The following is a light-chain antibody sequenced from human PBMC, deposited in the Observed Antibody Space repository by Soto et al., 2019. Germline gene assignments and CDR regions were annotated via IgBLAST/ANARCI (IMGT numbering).Light chain of an antibody. J-gene: IGKJ4*01. V-gene: IGKV1-39*01. CDR3: HQTFTPPLT. Sequence: DIQMTQSPSSLSASVPARVPITCRASQGISNYLAWYQQKPGKVPTLLIYDASTLQRGVPSRFSGSGSGTDFTLSISSLQPEDFATYCCHQTFTPPLTFGGGTRLEIK. CDR2: DAS. CDR1: QGISNY.